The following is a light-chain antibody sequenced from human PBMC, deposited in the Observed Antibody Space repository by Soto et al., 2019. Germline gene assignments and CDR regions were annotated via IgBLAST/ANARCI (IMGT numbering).Light chain of an antibody. CDR3: QQYGSSPTT. CDR2: GAS. CDR1: QSVSNNY. Sequence: EIVVTQSPGTLSLSPGERATLSCRASQSVSNNYLALYQQKPGQAPRLLIYGASSRATGIPDRFSGSGSGTDFTLTISRLEPEDFAVYFCQQYGSSPTTFGQGTKVDIK. J-gene: IGKJ1*01. V-gene: IGKV3-20*01.